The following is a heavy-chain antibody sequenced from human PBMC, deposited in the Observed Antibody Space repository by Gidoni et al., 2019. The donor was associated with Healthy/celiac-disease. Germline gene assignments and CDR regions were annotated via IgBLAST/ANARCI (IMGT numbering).Heavy chain of an antibody. CDR1: GFTFANYA. D-gene: IGHD1-26*01. CDR2: ITGSGGSS. CDR3: AKGGVGANSYYYYMDV. Sequence: EVQLLESGGGLVQPGGFLRLSCAASGFTFANYAMSWVRQAPGKGLEWVSGITGSGGSSYYADSVKGRFTISRDNSKNTLYLQMNSLRAEDTAVYYCAKGGVGANSYYYYMDVWGKGTTVTVSS. J-gene: IGHJ6*03. V-gene: IGHV3-23*01.